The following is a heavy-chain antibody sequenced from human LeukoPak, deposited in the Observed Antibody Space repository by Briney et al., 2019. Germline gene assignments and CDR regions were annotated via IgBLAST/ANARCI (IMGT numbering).Heavy chain of an antibody. V-gene: IGHV3-23*01. J-gene: IGHJ4*02. CDR2: ITGSGGST. CDR1: GFTCSSYA. CDR3: AKDGRAYGSGWYTSDY. D-gene: IGHD6-19*01. Sequence: GGSLRLSCAASGFTCSSYAMSWVRQAPGKGLEWVSAITGSGGSTYYTDSAKGRFTISRDNSKNTVYLQMNSLRAEDTAVYYCAKDGRAYGSGWYTSDYWGQGTLVTVSS.